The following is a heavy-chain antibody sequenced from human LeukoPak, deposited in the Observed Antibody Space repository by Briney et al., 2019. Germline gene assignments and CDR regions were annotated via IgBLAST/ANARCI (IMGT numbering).Heavy chain of an antibody. V-gene: IGHV3-30*18. CDR2: ISYDGSNK. CDR3: AKNQWILPRYFAS. D-gene: IGHD5-18*01. Sequence: GGSLRLSCAASGLTFSSYGMHWVRQAPGKGLEWVAVISYDGSNKYYADSVKGRFTISKDNSKNILYLQMNSLTAEDTAVYYCAKNQWILPRYFASWGQGTLVTVSS. J-gene: IGHJ4*02. CDR1: GLTFSSYG.